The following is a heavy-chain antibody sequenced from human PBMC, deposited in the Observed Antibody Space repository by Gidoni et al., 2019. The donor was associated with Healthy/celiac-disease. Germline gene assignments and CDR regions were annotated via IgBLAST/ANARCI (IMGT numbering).Heavy chain of an antibody. CDR3: TRPEEDYYGTNYYYYGMDV. V-gene: IGHV3-73*02. Sequence: EVQLVESGGGLVQPGGSLKLSCSASVLPFSGAAMHWVRQASGKGLGWVGRIRIKANSYATAYAASVKGRFTISRDDSKNTAYLQMNSLKTEDTAVYYCTRPEEDYYGTNYYYYGMDVWGQGTTVTVSS. D-gene: IGHD3-22*01. CDR2: IRIKANSYAT. CDR1: VLPFSGAA. J-gene: IGHJ6*02.